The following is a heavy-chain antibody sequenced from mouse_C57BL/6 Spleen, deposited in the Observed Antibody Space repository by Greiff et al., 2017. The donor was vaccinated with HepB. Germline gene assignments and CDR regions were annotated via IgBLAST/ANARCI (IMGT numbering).Heavy chain of an antibody. CDR2: IFPGSGST. J-gene: IGHJ2*01. V-gene: IGHV1-75*01. Sequence: VKLVESGPELVKPGASVKISCKASGYTFTDYYINWVKQRPGQGLEGIGWIFPGSGSTYYNEKFKGKATLTVDKSSSTAYMLLSSLHSEDSAVYFCARQGGSSYFDYWGQGTTLTVSS. CDR1: GYTFTDYY. CDR3: ARQGGSSYFDY. D-gene: IGHD1-1*01.